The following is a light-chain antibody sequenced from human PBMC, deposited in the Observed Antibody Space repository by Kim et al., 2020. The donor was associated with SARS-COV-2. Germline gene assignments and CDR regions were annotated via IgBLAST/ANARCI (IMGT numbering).Light chain of an antibody. V-gene: IGLV1-47*02. CDR1: SSNIGSNY. Sequence: GQGFTVSCSGSSSNIGSNYVYWYQQLPGTAPKLLIYSNNQRPSGVPDRFSGSKSGTSASLAISGLRSEDEADYYCAAWDDSLSGYVFGTGTKVTVL. CDR3: AAWDDSLSGYV. CDR2: SNN. J-gene: IGLJ1*01.